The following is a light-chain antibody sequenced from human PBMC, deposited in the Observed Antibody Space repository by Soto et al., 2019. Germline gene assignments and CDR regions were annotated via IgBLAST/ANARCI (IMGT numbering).Light chain of an antibody. J-gene: IGKJ1*01. CDR1: QSVVYSDGIAY. CDR2: RVS. CDR3: LQGTHWPPT. V-gene: IGKV2-30*01. Sequence: DVVMTQSPLSLPVTLGQPASISCRSSQSVVYSDGIAYLTWFQQRPGQSPRRLIYRVSNRDSGVXKXXSSRGSGPYFSVKMSRGEAEEVCVYYCLQGTHWPPTFGRGTKVESK.